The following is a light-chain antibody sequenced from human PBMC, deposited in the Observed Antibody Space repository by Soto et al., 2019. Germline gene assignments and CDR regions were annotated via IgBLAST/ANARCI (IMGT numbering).Light chain of an antibody. Sequence: EIVWTQSPATLSLSPGERATLSCRASPAISDNRAWYQNNPRQPPRLLIYDASTRATGIPARFSGGGSGTEFNLTISRLQSEDFAVYVCQQYNNWTFSVGQGTRLEIK. CDR3: QQYNNWTFS. CDR2: DAS. V-gene: IGKV3-15*01. CDR1: PAISDN. J-gene: IGKJ5*01.